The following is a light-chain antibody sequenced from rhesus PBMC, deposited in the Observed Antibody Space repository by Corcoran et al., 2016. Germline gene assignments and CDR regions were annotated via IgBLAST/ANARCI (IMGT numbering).Light chain of an antibody. CDR2: AAS. CDR1: QNNHSN. J-gene: IGKJ3*01. V-gene: IGKV1S12*01. CDR3: QHYYDNPFT. Sequence: DIQMTQSPSALSASVGDRVTISCRASQNNHSNLAWYQQKPGKAPKLLTYAASGLQTGIPSRFSGTGSGTDFTHTISILQPEDSSAYYCQHYYDNPFTFGPGTKLDIK.